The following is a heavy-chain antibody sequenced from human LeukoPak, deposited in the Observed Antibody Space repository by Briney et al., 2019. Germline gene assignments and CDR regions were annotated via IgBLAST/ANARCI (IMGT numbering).Heavy chain of an antibody. Sequence: GGSLRLSCAASGFTFSSYWMSWVRQAPGKGLEWVANIKQDGSEKYYVDSVKGRLTISRDNAKNSLYLQMNSLRAEDTAVYYCARSREILEWLLYRYYFDYWGQGTLVTVSS. J-gene: IGHJ4*02. D-gene: IGHD3-3*01. V-gene: IGHV3-7*01. CDR3: ARSREILEWLLYRYYFDY. CDR1: GFTFSSYW. CDR2: IKQDGSEK.